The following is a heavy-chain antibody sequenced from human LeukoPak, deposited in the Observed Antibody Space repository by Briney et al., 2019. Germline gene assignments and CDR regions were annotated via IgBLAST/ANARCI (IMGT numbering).Heavy chain of an antibody. D-gene: IGHD3-10*01. V-gene: IGHV3-21*01. CDR2: ISSSGSYI. Sequence: GGSLRLSCAASGFTFGSYNMNWVRQAPGKGLEWVSSISSSGSYIYYADSVKGRFTISRDNAENSLYLQMDSLRAEDTAVYYCARDLSGWGDYWGQGTLVTVSS. J-gene: IGHJ4*02. CDR1: GFTFGSYN. CDR3: ARDLSGWGDY.